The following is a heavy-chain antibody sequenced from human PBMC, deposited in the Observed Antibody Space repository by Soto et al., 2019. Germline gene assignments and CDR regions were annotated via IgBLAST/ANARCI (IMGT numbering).Heavy chain of an antibody. D-gene: IGHD6-13*01. Sequence: GPSVKVSCKASGYTFTGYYMHWVRQAPGQGLEWMGWINPNSGGTNYAQKFQGRVTMTRDTSISTAYMELSRLRSDDTAVYYCARDRSRQQLVRHNWFDPWGQGTLVTVSS. V-gene: IGHV1-2*02. CDR1: GYTFTGYY. CDR2: INPNSGGT. CDR3: ARDRSRQQLVRHNWFDP. J-gene: IGHJ5*02.